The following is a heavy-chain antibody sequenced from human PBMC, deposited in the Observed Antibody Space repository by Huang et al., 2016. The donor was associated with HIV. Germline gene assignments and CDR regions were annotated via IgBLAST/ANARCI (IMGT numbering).Heavy chain of an antibody. CDR3: ARDPKYHSFPYFRQRRGLEI. CDR2: ISCSHGAT. J-gene: IGHJ3*02. Sequence: QIRLVQYGAEVKKPGASVRVSCQASGYAFSDYGFSWVRQAPGQGPEWVGVISCSHGATNYGQRFQGRGTLTTDTFTNTVYIDLRSLRSDDTAVYYCARDPKYHSFPYFRQRRGLEIWGQGTVVTVSS. V-gene: IGHV1-18*04. D-gene: IGHD3-16*01. CDR1: GYAFSDYG.